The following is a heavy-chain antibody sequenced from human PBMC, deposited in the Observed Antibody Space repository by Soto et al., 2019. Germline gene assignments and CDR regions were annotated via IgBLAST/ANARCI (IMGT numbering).Heavy chain of an antibody. Sequence: QIHLVQSGAEVRKPGASVNVSCKTSGYIFTNYGVSWVRQAPGEGLEVVGWISGYNGYPKYGQRFQGRVTLSTATSTTTGYMERRNVSSYDTAVYYCARGSSGALYDYWGQGTLLTVSS. J-gene: IGHJ4*02. CDR1: GYIFTNYG. CDR3: ARGSSGALYDY. CDR2: ISGYNGYP. V-gene: IGHV1-18*04.